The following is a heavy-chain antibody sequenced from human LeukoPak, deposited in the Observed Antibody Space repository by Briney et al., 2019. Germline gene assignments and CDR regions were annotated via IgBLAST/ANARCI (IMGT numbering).Heavy chain of an antibody. Sequence: ASVKVSCKASGYTFTSYYMHWVRQAPGQGLEWMGIINPSGGSTSYAQKFQGRVTMTRDMSTSTVYMELGSLRSEDTAVYYCARGGNPTLYSSSWWYFDYWGQGTLVTVSS. D-gene: IGHD6-13*01. CDR3: ARGGNPTLYSSSWWYFDY. J-gene: IGHJ4*02. CDR1: GYTFTSYY. V-gene: IGHV1-46*01. CDR2: INPSGGST.